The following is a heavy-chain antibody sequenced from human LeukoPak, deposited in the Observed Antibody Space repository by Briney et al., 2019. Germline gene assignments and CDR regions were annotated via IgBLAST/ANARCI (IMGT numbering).Heavy chain of an antibody. CDR1: GYTFTSYG. V-gene: IGHV1-69*13. CDR2: IIPMFGTG. CDR3: ASLALASRNFFDY. J-gene: IGHJ4*02. Sequence: SVKVSCKASGYTFTSYGISWVRQAPGQGLEWMGWIIPMFGTGNSAQKFQGRVTITADESTNIAYMKLSSLRSEDTAVYYCASLALASRNFFDYWGQGTLVTVSS. D-gene: IGHD5-12*01.